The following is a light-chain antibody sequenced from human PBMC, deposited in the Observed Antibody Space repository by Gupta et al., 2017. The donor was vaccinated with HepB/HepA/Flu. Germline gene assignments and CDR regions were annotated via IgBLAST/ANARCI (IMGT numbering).Light chain of an antibody. J-gene: IGKJ1*01. Sequence: DIVMTQSPDSLAVSLGERATINCKSSQSVLSSPNNKNYLAWYQQKPGQPPKLLIYWASTREAGVPDRFSGSGSGTEFTLTISSRQAEDVAVYFCQQDDSTLTWTFGQGTKVEIK. CDR2: WAS. CDR1: QSVLSSPNNKNY. CDR3: QQDDSTLTWT. V-gene: IGKV4-1*01.